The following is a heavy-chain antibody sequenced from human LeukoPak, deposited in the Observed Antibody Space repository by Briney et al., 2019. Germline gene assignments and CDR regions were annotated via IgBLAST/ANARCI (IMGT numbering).Heavy chain of an antibody. CDR3: ARYYYDSSVYYNLDY. D-gene: IGHD3-22*01. CDR1: GDSISRYY. Sequence: SETLSLTCTVSGDSISRYYWSWIRQPPGKGLEWIGYIPYSGGTSYNPSLKSRVTISLDTSKNQFSLKLSSVTAADTAVYYCARYYYDSSVYYNLDYWGQGTLVTVSS. CDR2: IPYSGGT. J-gene: IGHJ4*02. V-gene: IGHV4-59*01.